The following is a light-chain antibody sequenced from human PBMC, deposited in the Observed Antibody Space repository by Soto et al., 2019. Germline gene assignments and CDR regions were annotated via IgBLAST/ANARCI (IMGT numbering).Light chain of an antibody. Sequence: ENVLTQSPGTVSLSPGERATLSCRASQGVTSNHLAWYQQKPGQAPRLLIYGVFNRDTGIPDRFSGSGSGTHFTLTITRLEPEDSAVYFCQHYDGSPRTFGQGTKLEIK. J-gene: IGKJ2*01. CDR2: GVF. CDR1: QGVTSNH. CDR3: QHYDGSPRT. V-gene: IGKV3-20*01.